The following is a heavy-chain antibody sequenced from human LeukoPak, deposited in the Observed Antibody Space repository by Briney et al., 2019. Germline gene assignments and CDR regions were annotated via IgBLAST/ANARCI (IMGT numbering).Heavy chain of an antibody. CDR3: ASDLVRGVISFGHLDY. J-gene: IGHJ4*02. D-gene: IGHD3-10*01. CDR2: ISYDESNK. V-gene: IGHV3-30*04. Sequence: GGSLRLSCAASGFTFSSYAMHWVRQAPGKGLEWVAVISYDESNKYYADSVKGRFTISRDNSKNTLYLQMNSLRAEDTAVYYCASDLVRGVISFGHLDYWGQGTLVTVSS. CDR1: GFTFSSYA.